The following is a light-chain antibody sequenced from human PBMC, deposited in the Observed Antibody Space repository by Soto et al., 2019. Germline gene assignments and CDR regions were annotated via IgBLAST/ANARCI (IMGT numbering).Light chain of an antibody. V-gene: IGLV2-14*01. CDR2: DVS. Sequence: QSALTQPASVCGSPGQPITISCTGTSSDVGGYNYVSWYQQHPGKAPKVMIYDVSNRPSGVSNRFSGSKSGNTASLTISGLQPEDEADYYCNSYTTSSTDVFGIWTKLTVL. J-gene: IGLJ1*01. CDR3: NSYTTSSTDV. CDR1: SSDVGGYNY.